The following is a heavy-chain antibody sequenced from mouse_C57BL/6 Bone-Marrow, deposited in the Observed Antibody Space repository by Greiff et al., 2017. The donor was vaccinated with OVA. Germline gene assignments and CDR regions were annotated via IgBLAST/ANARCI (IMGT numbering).Heavy chain of an antibody. CDR2: IDPENGDT. D-gene: IGHD2-3*01. J-gene: IGHJ3*01. CDR3: TDHGYSAWFAY. Sequence: EVQGVESGAELVRPGASVKLSCTASGFNIKDDYMHWVKQRPEQGLEWIGWIDPENGDTEYASKFQGKATITADTSSNTAYLQLSSLTSEDTAVYYCTDHGYSAWFAYWGQGTLVTVSA. V-gene: IGHV14-4*01. CDR1: GFNIKDDY.